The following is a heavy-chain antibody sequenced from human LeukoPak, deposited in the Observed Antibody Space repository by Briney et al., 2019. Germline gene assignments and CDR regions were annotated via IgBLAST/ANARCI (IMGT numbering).Heavy chain of an antibody. J-gene: IGHJ4*02. CDR1: GGTFSSYA. CDR2: INPSGGST. D-gene: IGHD4-17*01. CDR3: ARAGVGGYGAVYYFDY. Sequence: ASVKVSCKASGGTFSSYAISWVRQAPGQGLEWMGIINPSGGSTSYAQKFQGRVTMTRDMSTSTVYMELSSLRSEDTAVYYCARAGVGGYGAVYYFDYWGQGTLVTVSS. V-gene: IGHV1-46*01.